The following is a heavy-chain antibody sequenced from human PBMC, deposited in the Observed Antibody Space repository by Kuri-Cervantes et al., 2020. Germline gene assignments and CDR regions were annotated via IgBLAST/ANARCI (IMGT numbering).Heavy chain of an antibody. CDR1: GFTVSSNY. CDR2: IKQDGSEK. V-gene: IGHV3-7*01. D-gene: IGHD5-12*01. CDR3: ARRYGGTVGFDY. J-gene: IGHJ4*02. Sequence: GGSLRLSCAASGFTVSSNYVSWVRQAPGKGLEWVANIKQDGSEKYYVDSVKGRFTISRDNAKNSLYLQMNSLRAEDTAVYYCARRYGGTVGFDYWGQGTLVTVSS.